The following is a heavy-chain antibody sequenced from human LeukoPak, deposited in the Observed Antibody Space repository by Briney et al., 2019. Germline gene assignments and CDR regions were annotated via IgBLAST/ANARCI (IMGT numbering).Heavy chain of an antibody. CDR3: ARDPNGDYIGAFDI. Sequence: AGGSLRLSCAASGFTFSDYYMSWIRQAPGKGLEWVSAIRGSGVGTDYVDSVRGRFTISRDNSKNTLYLQMNRLRAEDTAVYYCARDPNGDYIGAFDILGQGTMVTVSS. D-gene: IGHD4-17*01. CDR2: IRGSGVGT. J-gene: IGHJ3*02. CDR1: GFTFSDYY. V-gene: IGHV3-23*01.